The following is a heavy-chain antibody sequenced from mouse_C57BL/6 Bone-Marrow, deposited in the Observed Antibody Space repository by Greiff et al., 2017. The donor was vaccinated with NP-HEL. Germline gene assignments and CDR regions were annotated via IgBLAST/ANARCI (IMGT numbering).Heavy chain of an antibody. J-gene: IGHJ2*01. CDR2: IDPSDSYT. CDR1: GYTFTSYW. D-gene: IGHD4-1*01. Sequence: VQLQQPGAELVMPGASVKLSCKASGYTFTSYWMHWVKQRPGQGLEWIGEIDPSDSYTNYNQKFKGKSTLTVDKSSSTAYMQLSSLTSEDSAGDYCARDWYYFDYGGQGTTLTVSS. CDR3: ARDWYYFDY. V-gene: IGHV1-69*01.